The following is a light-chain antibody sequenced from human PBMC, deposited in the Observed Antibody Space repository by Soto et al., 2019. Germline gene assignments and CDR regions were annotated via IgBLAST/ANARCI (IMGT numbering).Light chain of an antibody. CDR3: SSYTSSSTLV. Sequence: QSVLTQPASVSGSPGQAITISCTGTSSDVGGYHYASWYQHHPGKAPKLRVYDVTKRPSGVANRFSGSKSGNTAAMTIYERQDEDDADYYCSSYTSSSTLVFGGGTKPTV. CDR1: SSDVGGYHY. J-gene: IGLJ2*01. CDR2: DVT. V-gene: IGLV2-14*03.